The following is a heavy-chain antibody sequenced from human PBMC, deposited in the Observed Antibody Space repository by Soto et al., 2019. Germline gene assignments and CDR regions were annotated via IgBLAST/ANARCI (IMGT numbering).Heavy chain of an antibody. CDR3: MRDRADFSSTYYHYFSV. J-gene: IGHJ2*01. V-gene: IGHV4-4*07. Sequence: NPSETLSLTCKVSGTSVRHFYWSWIRQSAGKGLEWIGRIYSTGTTNFNPSLKSRLTMSMDMSKNQVSLNLTSVTAADTAVYYCMRDRADFSSTYYHYFSVWGRGTLVTVSS. D-gene: IGHD6-13*01. CDR1: GTSVRHFY. CDR2: IYSTGTT.